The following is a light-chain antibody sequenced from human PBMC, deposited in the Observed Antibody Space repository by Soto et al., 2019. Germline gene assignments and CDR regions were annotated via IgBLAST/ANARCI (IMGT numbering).Light chain of an antibody. CDR3: QQYNTYSRT. CDR2: DAS. Sequence: DILMTQSPSTLSASIGDKVTITCRASQSISTWLAWYQQKPGKAPNLLIYDASSLQSGVPSRFSGSGSGTQFTLTISGLQPDDFATYYCQQYNTYSRTFGQGTKVEIK. J-gene: IGKJ1*01. V-gene: IGKV1-5*01. CDR1: QSISTW.